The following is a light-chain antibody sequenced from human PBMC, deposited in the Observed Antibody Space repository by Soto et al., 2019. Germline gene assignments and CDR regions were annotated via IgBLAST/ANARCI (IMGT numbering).Light chain of an antibody. V-gene: IGLV2-14*01. J-gene: IGLJ3*02. Sequence: QSVLTQPASVSGSLGQSITISCTGTSSDIGGYNYVSWYQHHPGKAPKLIIYQVYSRPSGVSNRFSGSKFGNTASLRISGFQADDEADYYCSSYTRTTTFVVFGGGTKLTVL. CDR2: QVY. CDR1: SSDIGGYNY. CDR3: SSYTRTTTFVV.